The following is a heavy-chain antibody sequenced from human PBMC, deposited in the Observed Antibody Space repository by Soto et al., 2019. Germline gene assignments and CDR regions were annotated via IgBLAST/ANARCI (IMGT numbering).Heavy chain of an antibody. Sequence: QVQLVQSGAEVKKPGASVKVSCKASGYTFTSYDINWVRQATGQGLEWMGWMNPNSGNTGYAQKVRGRVTMPRNTTLSTAYMELSNLRSEDTAVYYCARARTTMLVVEEFDPWGQGTLVTVSS. CDR3: ARARTTMLVVEEFDP. CDR2: MNPNSGNT. J-gene: IGHJ5*02. CDR1: GYTFTSYD. D-gene: IGHD3-22*01. V-gene: IGHV1-8*01.